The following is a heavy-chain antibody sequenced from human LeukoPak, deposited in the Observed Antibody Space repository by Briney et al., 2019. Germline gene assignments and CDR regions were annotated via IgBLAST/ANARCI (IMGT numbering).Heavy chain of an antibody. D-gene: IGHD3-22*01. J-gene: IGHJ4*02. CDR2: IYYSGST. CDR1: GGSISSYY. CDR3: ARRPEGYYDSSGYYSYFDY. Sequence: SETLSLTCTVSGGSISSYYWSWIRQPPGKGLEWIGYIYYSGSTNYNPSLKSRVTISVDTSKNQFSLKLSSVTAADTAVYYCARRPEGYYDSSGYYSYFDYWGQGTLVTVSS. V-gene: IGHV4-59*08.